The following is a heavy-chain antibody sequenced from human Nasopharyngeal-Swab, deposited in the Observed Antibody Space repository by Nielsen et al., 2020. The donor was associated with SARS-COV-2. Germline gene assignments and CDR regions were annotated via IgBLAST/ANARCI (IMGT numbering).Heavy chain of an antibody. CDR3: ARGYCSSTSCYAACHFDY. V-gene: IGHV4-59*01. Sequence: SETLSLTCTVSGGSISSYYWSWIRQPPGKGLEWIGYIYYSGSTNYNPSLKSRVTISVDTSKNQFSLKLSSVTAADTAVYYCARGYCSSTSCYAACHFDYWGQGTLVTVSS. D-gene: IGHD2-2*01. CDR2: IYYSGST. J-gene: IGHJ4*02. CDR1: GGSISSYY.